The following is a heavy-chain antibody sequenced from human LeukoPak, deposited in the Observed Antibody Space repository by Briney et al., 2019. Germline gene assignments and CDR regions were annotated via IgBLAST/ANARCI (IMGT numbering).Heavy chain of an antibody. CDR1: GASISSNTYY. D-gene: IGHD1-26*01. Sequence: PSETLSLTCTVSGASISSNTYYWDWIRQPPGQGLEWIGEISLTGETNYNPSLNGRVTMSLDESRNQLSLDLTSVTAADTAIYYCSRESGAFCPFGYWGQGTLVIVPP. V-gene: IGHV4-39*07. CDR2: ISLTGET. CDR3: SRESGAFCPFGY. J-gene: IGHJ4*02.